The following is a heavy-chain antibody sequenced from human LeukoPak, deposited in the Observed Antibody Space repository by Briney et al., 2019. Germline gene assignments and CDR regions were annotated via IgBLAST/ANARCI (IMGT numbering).Heavy chain of an antibody. CDR1: GFTFSSYS. Sequence: GGSLRLSCAASGFTFSSYSMNWVRQAPGKGLEWVSSISSSSSYIYYADSVKGRFTISRDNSKNTLYLQMNSLRAEDTAVYYCASEQWLDYWGQGTLVTVSS. D-gene: IGHD6-19*01. CDR2: ISSSSSYI. V-gene: IGHV3-21*01. J-gene: IGHJ4*02. CDR3: ASEQWLDY.